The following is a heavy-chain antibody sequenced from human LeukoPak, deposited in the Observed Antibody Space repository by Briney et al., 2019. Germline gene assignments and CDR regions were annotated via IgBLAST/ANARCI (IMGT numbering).Heavy chain of an antibody. D-gene: IGHD6-13*01. CDR2: INSDGSST. CDR3: AKDITAAPRSSAFDI. CDR1: GFTFSSYW. Sequence: GGSLRLSCAASGFTFSSYWMHWVRQAPGKGLVWVSRINSDGSSTSYADSVKGRFTISRDNAKNTLYLQMNSLRAEDTAVYYCAKDITAAPRSSAFDIWGQGTMVTVSS. J-gene: IGHJ3*02. V-gene: IGHV3-74*01.